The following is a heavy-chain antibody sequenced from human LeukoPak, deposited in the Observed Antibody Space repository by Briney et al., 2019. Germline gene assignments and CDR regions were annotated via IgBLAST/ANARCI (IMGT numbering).Heavy chain of an antibody. Sequence: PGGSLRLSCAASGFTFSHYAMHWVRQAPGKGLEWVSSISSSSSYIYYADSVKGRFTISRDNAKNSLYLQMNSLRAEDTAVYYCARWDYYGSGSYYTWGQGTLVTVSS. CDR2: ISSSSSYI. CDR1: GFTFSHYA. CDR3: ARWDYYGSGSYYT. D-gene: IGHD3-10*01. J-gene: IGHJ5*02. V-gene: IGHV3-21*01.